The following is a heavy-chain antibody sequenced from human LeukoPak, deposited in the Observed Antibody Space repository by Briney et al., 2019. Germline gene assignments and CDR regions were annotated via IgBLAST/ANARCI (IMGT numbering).Heavy chain of an antibody. V-gene: IGHV4-34*01. CDR2: INHSGST. D-gene: IGHD3-16*02. Sequence: SETLSLTCAVYGGSFSGYYWSWMRQPPGKGLEWIGEINHSGSTNYNPSLKSRVTISVDTSKNQFSLKLSSVTAADTAVYYCARGQLKYDYVWGSYRYDYFDYWGQGTLVTVSS. J-gene: IGHJ4*02. CDR3: ARGQLKYDYVWGSYRYDYFDY. CDR1: GGSFSGYY.